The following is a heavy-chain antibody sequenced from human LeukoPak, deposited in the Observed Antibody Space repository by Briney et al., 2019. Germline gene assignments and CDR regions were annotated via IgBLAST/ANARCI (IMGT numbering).Heavy chain of an antibody. CDR1: GFTFSSYA. CDR2: ICYGGGSK. V-gene: IGHV3-23*01. Sequence: PGGSLRVSCVASGFTFSSYAMSWVRQAPGKGLEWVAVICYGGGSKYYADSVKGRFTVSRDNSKNTLYVQMNSLRAGDTAVYYCAKGGKSTSGFDSWGQGTLVTVSS. CDR3: AKGGKSTSGFDS. J-gene: IGHJ4*02. D-gene: IGHD2/OR15-2a*01.